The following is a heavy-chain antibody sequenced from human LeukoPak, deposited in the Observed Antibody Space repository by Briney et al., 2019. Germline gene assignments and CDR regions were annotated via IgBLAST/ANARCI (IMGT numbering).Heavy chain of an antibody. D-gene: IGHD3-3*01. CDR1: GGSISSGSYY. Sequence: PSETLSLTCTVSGGSISSGSYYWSWIRQPAGKGLEWIGRIYTSGSTNYNPSLKSRVTISVDTSKNQFSLKLSSVTAADTAVYYCARVDYDFWSGYGLVWGQGTLVTVSS. CDR3: ARVDYDFWSGYGLV. CDR2: IYTSGST. V-gene: IGHV4-61*02. J-gene: IGHJ4*02.